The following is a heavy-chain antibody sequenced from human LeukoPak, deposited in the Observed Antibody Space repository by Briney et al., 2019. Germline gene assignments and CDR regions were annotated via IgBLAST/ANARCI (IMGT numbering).Heavy chain of an antibody. V-gene: IGHV4-39*01. CDR1: GGSISSSSFY. Sequence: SETLSLTCTASGGSISSSSFYWAWIRQPPGKGLEWIGSILYSGTTFYNPSLKSRVTISVDRSRNQFSLKLTSVTAADTAVDYCARRVIVPTLDYWGQGTLVTVSS. J-gene: IGHJ4*02. CDR3: ARRVIVPTLDY. D-gene: IGHD5-12*01. CDR2: ILYSGTT.